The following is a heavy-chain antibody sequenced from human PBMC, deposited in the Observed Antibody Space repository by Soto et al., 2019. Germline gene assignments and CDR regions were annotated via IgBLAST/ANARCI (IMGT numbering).Heavy chain of an antibody. CDR3: ARGVFWSGYYTGWFDP. D-gene: IGHD3-3*01. CDR1: GYTFTSYD. J-gene: IGHJ5*02. Sequence: QVPLVQSGAEVKKPGASVKVSCKASGYTFTSYDINWVRQATGQGLEWMGWMNPNSGNTGYAQKFQGRVTMTRNTSISTAYMELSSLRSEDTAVYYCARGVFWSGYYTGWFDPWGQGTLVTVSS. V-gene: IGHV1-8*01. CDR2: MNPNSGNT.